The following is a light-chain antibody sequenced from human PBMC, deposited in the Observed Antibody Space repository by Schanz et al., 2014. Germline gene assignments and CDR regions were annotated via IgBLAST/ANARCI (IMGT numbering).Light chain of an antibody. J-gene: IGLJ3*02. V-gene: IGLV2-8*01. Sequence: ALTQPPSASGSPGQSVTISCTGSSSDVGVYNYVSWYQQHPGKAPKLMIYEVSKRPSGVPDRFSGSKSGNTASLTVSGLQAEDEAEYYCSSNVGSNNFQFGGGTKVTVL. CDR2: EVS. CDR1: SSDVGVYNY. CDR3: SSNVGSNNFQ.